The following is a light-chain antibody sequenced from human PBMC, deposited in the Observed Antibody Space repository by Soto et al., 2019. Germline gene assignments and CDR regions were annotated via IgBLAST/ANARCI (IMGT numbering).Light chain of an antibody. J-gene: IGKJ4*01. CDR1: QSIGTW. CDR3: QQYKTYPFT. V-gene: IGKV1-5*01. CDR2: DAS. Sequence: DIQMTQSPSTLSASVRDRVTVTCRASQSIGTWLAWYQQKPGKAPKLLIFDASTLESGVPSRFSGSESGTEFTLTISSLQPEDFATYYCQQYKTYPFTFGGGTKVDIK.